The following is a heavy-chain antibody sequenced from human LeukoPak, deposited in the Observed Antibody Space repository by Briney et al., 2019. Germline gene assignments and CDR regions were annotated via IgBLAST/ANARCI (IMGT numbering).Heavy chain of an antibody. CDR1: GYMFTGYY. V-gene: IGHV1-46*01. CDR2: INPSGGST. D-gene: IGHD3-10*01. Sequence: ASVKVSCKASGYMFTGYYMHWVRQAPGQGLEWMGIINPSGGSTSYAQKFQGRVTMTRDTSTSTVYMELSSLRSEDTAVYYCARDSGMVRGTVDYWGQGTLVTVSS. CDR3: ARDSGMVRGTVDY. J-gene: IGHJ4*02.